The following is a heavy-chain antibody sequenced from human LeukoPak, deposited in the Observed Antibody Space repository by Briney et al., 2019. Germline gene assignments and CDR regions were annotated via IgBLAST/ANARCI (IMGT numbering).Heavy chain of an antibody. D-gene: IGHD3-22*01. Sequence: SETLSLTCAVYGGSFSGYYWSWIRQPPGKGLEWIGEINHSGSTNYNPSLKSRVTISVDTSKDQFSLKLSSVTAADTAVYYCAKRCSGYYLSPVCYWGQGTLVTVSS. J-gene: IGHJ4*02. CDR1: GGSFSGYY. CDR2: INHSGST. CDR3: AKRCSGYYLSPVCY. V-gene: IGHV4-34*01.